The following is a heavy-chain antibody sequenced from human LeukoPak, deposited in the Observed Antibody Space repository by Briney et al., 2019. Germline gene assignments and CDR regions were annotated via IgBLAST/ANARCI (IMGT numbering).Heavy chain of an antibody. CDR3: ARDLTDDFWSGYHFDS. V-gene: IGHV3-21*01. CDR1: GFTFSSYA. CDR2: ISSSSNYI. D-gene: IGHD3-3*01. Sequence: GGSLRLPCAASGFTFSSYAMSWVRQAPGKGLEWVSSISSSSNYIYYADSVKGRFTISRDNAKNSLYLQMNSLRAEDTAVYYCARDLTDDFWSGYHFDSWGQGTLVTVSS. J-gene: IGHJ4*02.